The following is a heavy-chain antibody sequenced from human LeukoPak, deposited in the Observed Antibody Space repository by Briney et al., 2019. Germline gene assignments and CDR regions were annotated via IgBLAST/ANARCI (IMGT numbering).Heavy chain of an antibody. CDR2: ITGTGHIT. J-gene: IGHJ5*02. D-gene: IGHD6-19*01. Sequence: GGSLRLSCAASGFTFSSYGMSWVRQAPGKGLEWVSAITGTGHITYYADSVKGRFTISRDNSKNTLYLQMNSLRAEDTAVYYCAKSPYSSAWFGGFDPWGQGTLVTVSS. CDR1: GFTFSSYG. V-gene: IGHV3-23*01. CDR3: AKSPYSSAWFGGFDP.